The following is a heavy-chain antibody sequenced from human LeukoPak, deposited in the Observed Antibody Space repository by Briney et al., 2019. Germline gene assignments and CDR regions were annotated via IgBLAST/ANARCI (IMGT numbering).Heavy chain of an antibody. J-gene: IGHJ6*03. V-gene: IGHV4-38-2*02. CDR2: FFLKGST. CDR1: GYSITSAYY. Sequence: SKTLSLTCTVSGYSITSAYYWGWIRQPPGKGLEWIGSFFLKGSTYYNPSLKSRVTISVDTSKNQFSLKLSSVTAADTAVYYCARRNGSGSYYPFYYYYYYMDVWGKGTTVTISS. CDR3: ARRNGSGSYYPFYYYYYYMDV. D-gene: IGHD3-10*01.